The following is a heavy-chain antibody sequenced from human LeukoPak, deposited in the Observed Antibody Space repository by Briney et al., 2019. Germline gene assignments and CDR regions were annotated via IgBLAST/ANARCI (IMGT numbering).Heavy chain of an antibody. Sequence: PGGSLRLSCEASGFTFTTYSMTWVRQAPGKGLEWVSIISSGSSAIFSADALKGRFTISRDDAKNLLYLDMYSLRAEDTAVYYCARGHTAVTRHFDFWGQGTLVTVSS. D-gene: IGHD4-17*01. CDR3: ARGHTAVTRHFDF. CDR2: ISSGSSAI. CDR1: GFTFTTYS. J-gene: IGHJ4*02. V-gene: IGHV3-21*01.